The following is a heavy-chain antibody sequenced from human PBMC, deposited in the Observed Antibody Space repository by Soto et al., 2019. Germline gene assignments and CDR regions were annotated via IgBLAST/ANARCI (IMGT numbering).Heavy chain of an antibody. V-gene: IGHV4-39*01. CDR1: GASISSHIYY. D-gene: IGHD6-19*01. CDR3: ATLKGIAVAGIHY. Sequence: QLQLQESGPGLVKPSETLSLKCTVSGASISSHIYYCGWIRQPPGKGLEYIGSMFSGGSTYYNPSLESRLTISVDMSKNQFSLKLTSVPAAETAVYYCATLKGIAVAGIHYWGQGTLFTVSS. J-gene: IGHJ4*02. CDR2: MFSGGST.